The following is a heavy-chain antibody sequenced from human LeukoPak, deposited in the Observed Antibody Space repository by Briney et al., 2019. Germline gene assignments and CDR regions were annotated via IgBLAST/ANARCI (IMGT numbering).Heavy chain of an antibody. D-gene: IGHD4/OR15-4a*01. CDR2: IYYSGSA. V-gene: IGHV4-59*01. CDR3: ARDSGYDYGRVYFDL. J-gene: IGHJ4*02. CDR1: GGSISSYY. Sequence: SETLSLTCTVSGGSISSYYWSWIRQPPGKGLEWIGYIYYSGSANYNPSLKGRLTISLDPSNNQFSLRLSSMTAADTAVYYCARDSGYDYGRVYFDLWGQGTLVTVSS.